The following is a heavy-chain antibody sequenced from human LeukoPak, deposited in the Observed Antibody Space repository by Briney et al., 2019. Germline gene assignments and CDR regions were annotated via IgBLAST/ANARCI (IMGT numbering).Heavy chain of an antibody. CDR2: IHHSGNT. D-gene: IGHD2-21*02. Sequence: PSETLSLTCSVSGGSTTSYYWSWIRQPPGKALEGIAYIHHSGNTVYSPSLKSRVTISLDTSKNQLSLKLSSVTAADTAIYYCARAVYCGGDCWYYFDSWGQGILVTVSS. V-gene: IGHV4-59*13. J-gene: IGHJ4*02. CDR1: GGSTTSYY. CDR3: ARAVYCGGDCWYYFDS.